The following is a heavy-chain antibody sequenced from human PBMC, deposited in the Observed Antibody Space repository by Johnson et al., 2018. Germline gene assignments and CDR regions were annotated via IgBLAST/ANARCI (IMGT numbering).Heavy chain of an antibody. V-gene: IGHV3-30-3*01. CDR2: ISYDGSNK. CDR1: GFTFSSYA. J-gene: IGHJ1*01. D-gene: IGHD6-13*01. CDR3: AREEGIAAAGLLQH. Sequence: VQLVESGGGVVQPGRSLRLSCAASGFTFSSYAMHWVRQAPGKGLEWVAVISYDGSNKYYADSVKGRFTISRDNSENTLYLQMNSLRAEDTAVYYCAREEGIAAAGLLQHWGQGTLVTVSS.